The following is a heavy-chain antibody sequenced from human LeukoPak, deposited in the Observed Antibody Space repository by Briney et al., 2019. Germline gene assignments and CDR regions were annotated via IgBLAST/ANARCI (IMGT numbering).Heavy chain of an antibody. D-gene: IGHD6-13*01. CDR1: GYSISSGYY. CDR2: IYHSGGT. J-gene: IGHJ6*03. V-gene: IGHV4-38-2*02. CDR3: ARVRQQLTYYYYVDV. Sequence: PSETLSLTCTVSGYSISSGYYWGWTRRPPGKGLEWIGSIYHSGGTYYNPSLKSRVTISVDTSKNQFSLKLSSVTAADTAVYYCARVRQQLTYYYYVDVWGKGTTVTVSS.